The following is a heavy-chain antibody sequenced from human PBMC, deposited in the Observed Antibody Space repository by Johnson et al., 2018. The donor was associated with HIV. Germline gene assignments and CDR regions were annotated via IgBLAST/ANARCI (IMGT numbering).Heavy chain of an antibody. CDR3: ARDGRWPRDAFDI. CDR1: GFIFSSYA. V-gene: IGHV3-23*04. Sequence: VQLVESGGGLVQPGGSLRLSCEASGFIFSSYAMTWVRQAPGKGLEWVSSISDSGGWPYYADSVKGRLTISRDSSKNTLPLQMNSLNAEDTAMYYCARDGRWPRDAFDIWGQGTMVSVSS. CDR2: ISDSGGWP. J-gene: IGHJ3*02. D-gene: IGHD4-23*01.